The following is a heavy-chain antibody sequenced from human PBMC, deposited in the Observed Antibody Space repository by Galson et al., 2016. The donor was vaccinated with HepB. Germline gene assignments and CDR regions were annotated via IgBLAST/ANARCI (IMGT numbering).Heavy chain of an antibody. V-gene: IGHV4-38-2*01. D-gene: IGHD3-22*01. Sequence: ETLSLTCAVSGFSIISGFYLGWVRQSPGKGLEWIGAVYHFGSPSYNPSLRGRVTISGDSSKNQFSLKLKSMTAADTAVYHCARAHYYDDSGYLFDYWGQGALVTVSS. CDR3: ARAHYYDDSGYLFDY. CDR1: GFSIISGFY. J-gene: IGHJ4*02. CDR2: VYHFGSP.